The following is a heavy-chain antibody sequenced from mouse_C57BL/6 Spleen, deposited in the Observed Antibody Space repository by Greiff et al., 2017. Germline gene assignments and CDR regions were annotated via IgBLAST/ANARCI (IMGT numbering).Heavy chain of an antibody. CDR1: GYTFTSYW. D-gene: IGHD1-1*01. Sequence: QVQLQQPGAELVKPGASVKMSCKASGYTFTSYWITWVKQRPGQGLEWIGDINPNNGGTIYNQKFKGKATLTVDKSSSTAYMELSSLTSEDTAVYCCARSYYGSSPYYFDFWGQGTTLTVSS. CDR2: INPNNGGT. J-gene: IGHJ2*01. CDR3: ARSYYGSSPYYFDF. V-gene: IGHV1-55*01.